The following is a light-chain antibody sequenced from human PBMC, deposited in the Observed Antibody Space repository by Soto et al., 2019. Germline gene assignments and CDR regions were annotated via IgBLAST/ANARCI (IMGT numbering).Light chain of an antibody. Sequence: QSVLTQPRSVSGSPGQSVTISCTGTSSDVGGYNYVSWYQQHPGKAPKLMIYDVSKRPSGVPDRFSGPKSGNTASLTISGLQAEDEADYYCCSYAGSYTYVFGTGTKVT. CDR3: CSYAGSYTYV. J-gene: IGLJ1*01. CDR1: SSDVGGYNY. CDR2: DVS. V-gene: IGLV2-11*01.